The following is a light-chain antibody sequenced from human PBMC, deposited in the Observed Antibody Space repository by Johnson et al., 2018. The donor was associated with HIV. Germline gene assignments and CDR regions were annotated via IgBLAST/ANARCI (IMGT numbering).Light chain of an antibody. V-gene: IGLV1-51*02. J-gene: IGLJ1*01. CDR3: GTWDSSLSRYV. CDR2: ENN. Sequence: QSVLTQPPSVSAAPGQEVTISCSGSSSNIGNTYVSWYQQLPGTAPKLLIYENNKRPSGIPDRFSGYKSGTSATLGITGLPTGDEADYYCGTWDSSLSRYVFDTGTKVTVL. CDR1: SSNIGNTY.